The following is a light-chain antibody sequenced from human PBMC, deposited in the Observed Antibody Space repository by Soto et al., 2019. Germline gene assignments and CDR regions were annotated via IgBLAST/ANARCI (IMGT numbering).Light chain of an antibody. CDR1: TSNIGSNT. Sequence: QSVLTQPPSASGTPGQRVTISCSGTTSNIGSNTVSWYHHLPGTAPKLLIYSNDQRPSGVPDRFSGSKSGTSASLAISGLQSEDEADYYCAIWDLTLSAWVFGGGIKLTVL. V-gene: IGLV1-44*01. CDR3: AIWDLTLSAWV. J-gene: IGLJ3*02. CDR2: SND.